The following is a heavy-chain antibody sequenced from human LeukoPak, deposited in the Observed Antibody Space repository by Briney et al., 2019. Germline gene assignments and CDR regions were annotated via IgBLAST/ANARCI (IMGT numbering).Heavy chain of an antibody. CDR1: GFTFSSYW. D-gene: IGHD4-17*01. V-gene: IGHV3-7*01. J-gene: IGHJ6*03. CDR2: IKQDGSEK. CDR3: ARGDYGACSYWCYYMDV. Sequence: GGSLRLSCAASGFTFSSYWMSWVRQAPGKGLEWVANIKQDGSEKYYVDSVKGRFTISRDNAKNSLYLQMNSLRAEDTAVYYCARGDYGACSYWCYYMDVWGKGTTVTISS.